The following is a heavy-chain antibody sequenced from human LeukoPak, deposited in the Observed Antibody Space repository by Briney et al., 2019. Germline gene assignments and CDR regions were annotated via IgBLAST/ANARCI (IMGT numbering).Heavy chain of an antibody. D-gene: IGHD6-13*01. J-gene: IGHJ6*03. Sequence: SETLSLTCTVSGGSTSSSSYYWGWIRQPPGKGLEWIGSIYYSGSTYYNPSLKSRVTISVDTSKNQFSLKLSSVTAADTAVYYCARVIAAAGTNYYYMDVWGKGTTVTVSS. CDR2: IYYSGST. CDR1: GGSTSSSSYY. CDR3: ARVIAAAGTNYYYMDV. V-gene: IGHV4-39*07.